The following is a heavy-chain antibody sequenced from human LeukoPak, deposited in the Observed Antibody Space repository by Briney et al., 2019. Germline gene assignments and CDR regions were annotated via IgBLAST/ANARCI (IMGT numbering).Heavy chain of an antibody. Sequence: GGSLRLSCAASGFTFSSYAMNWVRQAPGKGLEWVSYIKSSGTTIYYADSVRGRFTISRDNAKNSLYLQMNGLRAEDTAVYYCASGSRSHFDNWGQGTLVTVSS. J-gene: IGHJ4*02. CDR2: IKSSGTTI. CDR3: ASGSRSHFDN. V-gene: IGHV3-48*03. D-gene: IGHD2-15*01. CDR1: GFTFSSYA.